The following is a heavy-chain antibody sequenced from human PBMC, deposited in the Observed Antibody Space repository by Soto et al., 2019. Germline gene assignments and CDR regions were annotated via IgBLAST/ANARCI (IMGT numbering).Heavy chain of an antibody. J-gene: IGHJ5*02. CDR2: INHSGST. CDR1: GGSFSGYY. CDR3: ARSKFLIGSWYPRDNYNWFDP. V-gene: IGHV4-34*01. Sequence: SETLSLTCAVYGGSFSGYYWSWIRQPPGKGLEWIGEINHSGSTNYNPSLKSRVTISVDTSKNQFSLKLSSVTAADTAVYYCARSKFLIGSWYPRDNYNWFDPWGQGTLVTVSS. D-gene: IGHD6-13*01.